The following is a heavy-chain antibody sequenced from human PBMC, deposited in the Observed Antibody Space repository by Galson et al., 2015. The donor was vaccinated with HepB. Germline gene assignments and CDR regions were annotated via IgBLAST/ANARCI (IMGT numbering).Heavy chain of an antibody. J-gene: IGHJ5*02. CDR1: GGTFSRYA. Sequence: AVKGSCKASGGTFSRYAISWVRQAPGQGLEWMGGIIPIFGTANYAQKFQGRVTITADESTSTAYMELSSLRSEDTAVYYCARDLHDYGDYAFDPWGQGTLVTVSS. CDR3: ARDLHDYGDYAFDP. V-gene: IGHV1-69*13. CDR2: IIPIFGTA. D-gene: IGHD4-17*01.